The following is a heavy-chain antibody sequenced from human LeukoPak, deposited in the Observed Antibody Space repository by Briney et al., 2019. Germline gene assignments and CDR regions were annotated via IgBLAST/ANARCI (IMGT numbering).Heavy chain of an antibody. V-gene: IGHV3-11*01. CDR2: ISSSGSTI. CDR3: AKDRKYDILTGYYKPLDY. Sequence: GGSLRLSCAASGFTFSDYYMSWIRQAPGKGLEWVSYISSSGSTIYYADSVKGRFTISRDNAKNSLYLQMNSLRAEDTAVYYCAKDRKYDILTGYYKPLDYWGQGTLVTVSS. CDR1: GFTFSDYY. D-gene: IGHD3-9*01. J-gene: IGHJ4*02.